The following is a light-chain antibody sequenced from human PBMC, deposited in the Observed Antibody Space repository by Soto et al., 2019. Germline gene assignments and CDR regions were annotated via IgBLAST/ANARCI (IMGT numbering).Light chain of an antibody. CDR1: QSVTSAS. J-gene: IGKJ5*01. CDR3: QQCDSSPTIT. CDR2: GAS. V-gene: IGKV3-20*01. Sequence: EILWTHSPGTRCLSPGARATLSCRASQSVTSASLALYQQKPGQSPKLLIYGASSRATGIPDRFSGSGSGTDFTLTISRLEPEDYAVYYCQQCDSSPTITIGEGTRLEIK.